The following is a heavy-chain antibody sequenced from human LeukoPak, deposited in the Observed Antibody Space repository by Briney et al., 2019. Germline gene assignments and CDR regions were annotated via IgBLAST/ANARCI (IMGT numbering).Heavy chain of an antibody. CDR1: GFTFTSSA. J-gene: IGHJ4*02. V-gene: IGHV1-58*01. D-gene: IGHD3-22*01. Sequence: SVKVSCKASGFTFTSSAEQWVRQARGQRLEWIGWIVVGSGNTNYAQKFQERVTITRDMSTSTAYMELSSLRSEDTAVYYCAADHLHYDSSGSKENWGQGTLVTVSS. CDR3: AADHLHYDSSGSKEN. CDR2: IVVGSGNT.